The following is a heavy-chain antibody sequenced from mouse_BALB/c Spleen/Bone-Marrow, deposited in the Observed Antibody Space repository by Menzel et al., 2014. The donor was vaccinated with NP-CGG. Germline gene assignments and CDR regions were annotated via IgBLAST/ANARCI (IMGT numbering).Heavy chain of an antibody. CDR1: GYSFTGYN. Sequence: VQLKESGPELEKPGASVKISCKASGYSFTGYNMNWVKQSNGKSLEWIGNIDPYYGGTSYNQKFKGKATLTVDKSSSTAYMQLKSLTSEDSAVYYCARKGGSSYVWYFDVWGAGTTVTVSS. CDR3: ARKGGSSYVWYFDV. V-gene: IGHV1-39*01. CDR2: IDPYYGGT. D-gene: IGHD1-1*01. J-gene: IGHJ1*01.